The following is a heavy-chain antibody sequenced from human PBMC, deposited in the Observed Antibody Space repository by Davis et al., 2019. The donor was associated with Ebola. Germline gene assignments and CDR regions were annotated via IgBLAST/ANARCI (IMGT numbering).Heavy chain of an antibody. D-gene: IGHD4-11*01. CDR1: GFTFSSYG. Sequence: PGGSLRLSCAASGFTFSSYGMHWVRQAPGKGLEWVAVIWYDGSNKYYADSVKGRFTISRDNSKNTLYLQMNSLRAEDTAVYYCAKAPTVTTRYYYYYMDVWGKGTTVTVSS. CDR2: IWYDGSNK. V-gene: IGHV3-30*02. CDR3: AKAPTVTTRYYYYYMDV. J-gene: IGHJ6*03.